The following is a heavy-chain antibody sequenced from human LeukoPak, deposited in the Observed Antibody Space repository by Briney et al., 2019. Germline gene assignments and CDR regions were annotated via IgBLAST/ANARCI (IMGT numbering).Heavy chain of an antibody. V-gene: IGHV3-30*18. Sequence: PGRSLRLSRAASGFTFSSYGMHWVRQAPGKGLEWVAVISYDGSNKYYADSVKGRFTISRDNSKNTLYLQMNSLRAEDTAVYYCAKGGWSLYYFDYWGQGTLVTVSS. CDR2: ISYDGSNK. J-gene: IGHJ4*02. D-gene: IGHD6-19*01. CDR3: AKGGWSLYYFDY. CDR1: GFTFSSYG.